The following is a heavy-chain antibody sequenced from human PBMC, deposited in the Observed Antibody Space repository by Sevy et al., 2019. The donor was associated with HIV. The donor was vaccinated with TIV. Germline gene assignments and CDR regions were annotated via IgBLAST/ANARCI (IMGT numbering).Heavy chain of an antibody. CDR1: GGTFSSYA. V-gene: IGHV1-69*13. Sequence: ASVKVSCKASGGTFSSYAISWVRQAPGQGLEWMGGIIPIFGTANYAQKFQGRVTITADESTGTAYMGLSSLRSEDTAVYYCAREGRPTPYYDSSGFQYYFDYWGQGTLVTVSS. J-gene: IGHJ4*02. CDR2: IIPIFGTA. CDR3: AREGRPTPYYDSSGFQYYFDY. D-gene: IGHD3-22*01.